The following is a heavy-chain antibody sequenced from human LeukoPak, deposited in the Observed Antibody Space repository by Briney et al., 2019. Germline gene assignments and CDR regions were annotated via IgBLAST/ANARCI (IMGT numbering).Heavy chain of an antibody. CDR3: AREHPYYYDSSGTALMAEIKYYFDY. J-gene: IGHJ4*02. Sequence: GVSLRLSCAASGFTFRSYWMSWVRQAPGKGLEWVANIKQDGSEKYYVDSVKGRFTISRDNAKNSLYLQMNSLRAEDTGVYYCAREHPYYYDSSGTALMAEIKYYFDYWGQGTLVTVSS. V-gene: IGHV3-7*01. D-gene: IGHD3-22*01. CDR2: IKQDGSEK. CDR1: GFTFRSYW.